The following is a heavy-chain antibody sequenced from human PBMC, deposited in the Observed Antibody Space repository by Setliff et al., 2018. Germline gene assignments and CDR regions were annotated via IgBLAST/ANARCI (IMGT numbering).Heavy chain of an antibody. J-gene: IGHJ4*02. Sequence: GGSLRLSCAASGFAFSSYNMDWVRQAPGKGLEWVSYINNRGDTIYYADSVRGRFTISRDNAKNSVYLQMNSLRAEDTAIYFCARDSPIRLGVIPSWGPGTLVTVSS. CDR3: ARDSPIRLGVIPS. CDR1: GFAFSSYN. V-gene: IGHV3-48*04. CDR2: INNRGDTI. D-gene: IGHD2-21*01.